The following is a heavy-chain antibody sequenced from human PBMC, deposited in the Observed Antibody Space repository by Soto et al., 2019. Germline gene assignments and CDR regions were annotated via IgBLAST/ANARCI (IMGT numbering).Heavy chain of an antibody. CDR2: IYPGDSDT. V-gene: IGHV5-51*01. CDR3: ARLGAGIAVAGTRGYYYYYYYGMDV. CDR1: GYSFTNYW. Sequence: GESMKISCKGSGYSFTNYWIGWVRQMPGKGLEWMGIIYPGDSDTRYSPSFQGQVTISADKSISTAYRQWSSQKASDTAMYYCARLGAGIAVAGTRGYYYYYYYGMDVWGQGTTVTVSS. D-gene: IGHD6-19*01. J-gene: IGHJ6*02.